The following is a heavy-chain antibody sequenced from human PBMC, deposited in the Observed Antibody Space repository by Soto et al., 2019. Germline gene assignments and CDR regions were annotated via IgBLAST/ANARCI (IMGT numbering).Heavy chain of an antibody. CDR2: ISHDGSNK. Sequence: AGGSLRLSCVASGFTFTTHSMHWVRHSPGRGLQWVALISHDGSNKYYADFVKGRFTISRDLSKSTLYLQLNSLKPEDTAVYYCARDYSLYDYHRYYGMDVWGPGTTVTVSS. CDR3: ARDYSLYDYHRYYGMDV. V-gene: IGHV3-30*01. D-gene: IGHD6-13*01. J-gene: IGHJ6*02. CDR1: GFTFTTHS.